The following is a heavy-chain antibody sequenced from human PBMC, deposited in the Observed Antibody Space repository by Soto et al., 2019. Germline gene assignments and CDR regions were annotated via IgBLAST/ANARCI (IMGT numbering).Heavy chain of an antibody. D-gene: IGHD6-19*01. CDR3: ATSRYSSGWYPCDY. Sequence: QVQLVESGGGVVLPGRSLTLSCAASGFTFSSFAMHWVRQAPGKGLEWVAVMWYDGSNIYYADPVKGRFTISRDNSKNTLYLQMNSLRAEDTAGYYCATSRYSSGWYPCDYGGQGALVTFSS. J-gene: IGHJ4*02. CDR1: GFTFSSFA. CDR2: MWYDGSNI. V-gene: IGHV3-33*03.